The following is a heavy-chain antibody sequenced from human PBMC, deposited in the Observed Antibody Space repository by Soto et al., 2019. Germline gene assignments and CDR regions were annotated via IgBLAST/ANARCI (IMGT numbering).Heavy chain of an antibody. CDR1: GFTFSNYG. Sequence: PGGSLRLSCATSGFTFSNYGIHWLRQAPGNWLVWLSVKWLFASGGNEYYPDSGKGCFAISGDDSNQRAYLEMKSLRAEDTAVYCCGRYPYSGALYCLDLWGQRTQFTVAS. D-gene: IGHD1-26*01. V-gene: IGHV3-33*01. CDR3: GRYPYSGALYCLDL. J-gene: IGHJ4*02. CDR2: KWLFASGGNE.